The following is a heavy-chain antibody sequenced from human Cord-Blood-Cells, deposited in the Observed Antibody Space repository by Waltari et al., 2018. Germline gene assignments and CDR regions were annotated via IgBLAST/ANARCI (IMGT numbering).Heavy chain of an antibody. CDR2: IYYSGST. CDR3: ARVGYYDYVWGSYDY. J-gene: IGHJ4*02. Sequence: QVQLQESGPGLVKPSETLSLTCTVSGGSISSYYWSWIRQPPGKGLEWIGYIYYSGSTNYNPSRKSRVTISVDTSKNQFSLKLSSVTAADTAVYYCARVGYYDYVWGSYDYWGQGTLVTVSS. V-gene: IGHV4-59*01. D-gene: IGHD3-16*01. CDR1: GGSISSYY.